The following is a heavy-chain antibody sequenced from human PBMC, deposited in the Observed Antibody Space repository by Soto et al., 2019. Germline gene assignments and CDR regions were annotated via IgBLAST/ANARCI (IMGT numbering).Heavy chain of an antibody. CDR3: ARSRLGRNARAANMYFEY. CDR2: IYQRGIT. J-gene: IGHJ4*01. CDR1: RGSISSSNW. V-gene: IGHV4-4*02. Sequence: QVQLQESGPGLVKPSGNLSLTCADSRGSISSSNWWSWVRQPPGKGLEWIGEIYQRGITNYNPSLKRRVTMSVDKSKDHFSLRRCSMTAADRAVYYCARSRLGRNARAANMYFEYWGHGILVTVSS. D-gene: IGHD2-2*01.